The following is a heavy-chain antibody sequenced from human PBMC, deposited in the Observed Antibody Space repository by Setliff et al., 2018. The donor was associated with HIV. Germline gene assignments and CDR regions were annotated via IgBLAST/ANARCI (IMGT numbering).Heavy chain of an antibody. CDR3: ARGPANGWSGH. J-gene: IGHJ4*02. CDR1: GGSISINSYY. D-gene: IGHD6-19*01. CDR2: IYTTGTT. Sequence: SETLSLTCTVSGGSISINSYYWGWIRQPPGKGLEWIGRIYTTGTTDYNPSLKTRVSMSIDTSKNQFSLKLSSVTAADTAVYYCARGPANGWSGHWGQGTLVTVSS. V-gene: IGHV4-39*07.